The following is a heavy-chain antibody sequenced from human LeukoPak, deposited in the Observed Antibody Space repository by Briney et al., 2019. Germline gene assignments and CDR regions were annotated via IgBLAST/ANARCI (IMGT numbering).Heavy chain of an antibody. D-gene: IGHD3-16*01. V-gene: IGHV3-9*01. J-gene: IGHJ4*02. CDR1: GFDFEDYA. CDR3: ARDATRGGDFDY. Sequence: GGSLRLSCAASGFDFEDYAIHWVRQAPGKGLEWVSGISWNSGAKAYADSVRGRFTISRDNAKNSLYLQMNSLRAEDTAVYYCARDATRGGDFDYWGQGTLVTVSS. CDR2: ISWNSGAK.